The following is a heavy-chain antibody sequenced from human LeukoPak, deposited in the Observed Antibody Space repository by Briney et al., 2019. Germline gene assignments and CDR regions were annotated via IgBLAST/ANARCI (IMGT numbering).Heavy chain of an antibody. CDR2: ISSSSSYI. D-gene: IGHD3-3*01. CDR3: ASPLVAYDLEGEDY. CDR1: GFTFSSYS. Sequence: GGSLRLSCAASGFTFSSYSMNWVRQAPGKGLEWVSSISSSSSYIYYADSVKGRFTISRDNAKNSLYQQMNSLRAEDTAVYYCASPLVAYDLEGEDYWGQGTLVTVSS. V-gene: IGHV3-21*01. J-gene: IGHJ4*02.